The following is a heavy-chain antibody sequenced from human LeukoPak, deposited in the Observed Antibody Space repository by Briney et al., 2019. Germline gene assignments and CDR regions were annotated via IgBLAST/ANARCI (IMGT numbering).Heavy chain of an antibody. V-gene: IGHV3-23*01. D-gene: IGHD5-18*01. J-gene: IGHJ4*02. CDR3: AKSGGIQLWSPVGDY. Sequence: PGGSLRLSCAASGFTFSSYAMSWVRQAPGKGLEWVSAISGSGGSTYYADSVKGRFTISRDNSKNTLYLQMNSVRAEDTAVYYCAKSGGIQLWSPVGDYWGQGTLVTVSS. CDR2: ISGSGGST. CDR1: GFTFSSYA.